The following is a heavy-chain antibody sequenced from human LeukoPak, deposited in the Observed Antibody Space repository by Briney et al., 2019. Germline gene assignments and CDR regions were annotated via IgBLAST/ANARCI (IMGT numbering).Heavy chain of an antibody. Sequence: GGSLRLSCAASGFTLRSYAMNWVRQAPGKGLEWVAVIAKDESYKHYADSLKGRFTISRDNSNTPYLQMNNLRVEDTAVYYCVREGNNEGGNAFDIWGQGTMVTVSS. CDR1: GFTLRSYA. V-gene: IGHV3-30*04. J-gene: IGHJ3*02. D-gene: IGHD2-8*01. CDR2: IAKDESYK. CDR3: VREGNNEGGNAFDI.